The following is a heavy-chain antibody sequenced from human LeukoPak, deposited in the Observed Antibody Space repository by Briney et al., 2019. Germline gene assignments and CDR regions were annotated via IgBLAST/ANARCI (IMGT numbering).Heavy chain of an antibody. J-gene: IGHJ4*02. V-gene: IGHV3-30-3*01. CDR3: ANIGGYYYDSSGYYQDY. D-gene: IGHD3-22*01. Sequence: PGGSLRLSCAASGFTFSSYAMHWVRQAPGKGLEWVAVISYDGSNKYYADSVKGRFTISRDNSKNTLYLQMNSLRAEDTAVYYCANIGGYYYDSSGYYQDYWGQGTLVTVSS. CDR2: ISYDGSNK. CDR1: GFTFSSYA.